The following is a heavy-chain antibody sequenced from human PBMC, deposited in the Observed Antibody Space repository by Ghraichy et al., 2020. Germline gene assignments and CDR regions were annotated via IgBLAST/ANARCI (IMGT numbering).Heavy chain of an antibody. CDR2: ISFDGRNK. CDR1: GFTFSSYG. V-gene: IGHV3-30*18. Sequence: LSLTCAASGFTFSSYGMHWVRQAPGKGLEWVAVISFDGRNKDYVDSVKGRFTISRDNSKNTLSLQMNSLRAEDTAVYYCAKEGRSGYYYFDYWGQGTLVTVSS. J-gene: IGHJ4*02. D-gene: IGHD3-3*01. CDR3: AKEGRSGYYYFDY.